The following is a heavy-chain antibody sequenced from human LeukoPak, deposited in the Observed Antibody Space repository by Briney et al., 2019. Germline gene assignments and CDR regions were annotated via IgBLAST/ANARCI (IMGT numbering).Heavy chain of an antibody. J-gene: IGHJ4*02. V-gene: IGHV1-69*05. CDR1: GGTFSSYA. CDR3: ARVALELRGGLYY. Sequence: SVKVSCKASGGTFSSYAISWVRQAPGQGLERMGRIIPIFGTANYAQKFQGRVTITTDESTSTAYMELSSLRSEDTAVYYCARVALELRGGLYYWGQGTLVTVSS. D-gene: IGHD1-7*01. CDR2: IIPIFGTA.